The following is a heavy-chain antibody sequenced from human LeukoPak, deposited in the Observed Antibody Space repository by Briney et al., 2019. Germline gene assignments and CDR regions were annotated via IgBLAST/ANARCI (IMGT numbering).Heavy chain of an antibody. Sequence: GGSLRLSCAASGFSFSNSWMHWARQAPGKGLAWVSHISEDGGSTRYVDSVKGRFTISRDNARNTLFLQMNSLRAEDTAVYYCARDQSGYEDWGQGTLVTVSS. CDR3: ARDQSGYED. CDR1: GFSFSNSW. D-gene: IGHD6-13*01. V-gene: IGHV3-74*01. CDR2: ISEDGGST. J-gene: IGHJ4*02.